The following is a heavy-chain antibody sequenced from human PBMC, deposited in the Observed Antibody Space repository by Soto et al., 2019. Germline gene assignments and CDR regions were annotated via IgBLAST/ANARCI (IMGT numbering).Heavy chain of an antibody. CDR3: ARSQGSSTSLEIYYYYYYGMDV. D-gene: IGHD2-2*01. CDR1: GYTFTSYG. Sequence: ASVKVSCKASGYTFTSYGISWVRQAPGQGLEWMGWISAYNGNTNYAQKLQGRVTMTTDTSTSTAYMELRSLRSDDTAVYYCARSQGSSTSLEIYYYYYYGMDVWGQGTTVTVSS. J-gene: IGHJ6*02. V-gene: IGHV1-18*01. CDR2: ISAYNGNT.